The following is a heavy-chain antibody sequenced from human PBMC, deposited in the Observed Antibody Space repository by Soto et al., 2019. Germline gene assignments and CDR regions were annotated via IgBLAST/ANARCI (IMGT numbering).Heavy chain of an antibody. CDR3: ASWGYYDSSGYYNWFDP. CDR2: INHSGST. CDR1: GGSFSGYY. J-gene: IGHJ5*02. D-gene: IGHD3-22*01. V-gene: IGHV4-34*01. Sequence: SETLSLTCAVYGGSFSGYYWTWIRQPPGTGLEWIGEINHSGSTNYNPSLKSRVTISVDTSKNQFSLKLSSVTAADTAVYYCASWGYYDSSGYYNWFDPWGQGTLVTVSS.